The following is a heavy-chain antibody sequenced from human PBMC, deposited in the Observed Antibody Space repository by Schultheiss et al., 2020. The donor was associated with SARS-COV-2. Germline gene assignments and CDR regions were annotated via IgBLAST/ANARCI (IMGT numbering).Heavy chain of an antibody. V-gene: IGHV1-69*13. CDR1: GDTFSNYG. J-gene: IGHJ4*02. CDR3: AKGPRSIIRTDY. D-gene: IGHD6-6*01. CDR2: ITPIYGST. Sequence: SVKVSCKASGDTFSNYGISWVRQAPGQGLEWMGGITPIYGSTDYAQSFQDRLTVIADESTSTVYMQLSSLTSDDTAVYYCAKGPRSIIRTDYWGQGTLVTVSS.